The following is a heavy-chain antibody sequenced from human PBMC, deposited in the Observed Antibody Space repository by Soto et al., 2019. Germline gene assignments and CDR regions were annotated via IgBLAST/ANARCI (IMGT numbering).Heavy chain of an antibody. J-gene: IGHJ4*02. CDR3: ARDGTYGGSRDEYYFDY. D-gene: IGHD5-12*01. V-gene: IGHV1-69*13. CDR2: IIPIFGPA. Sequence: SVKVSCKSSGGTFSSHSINWVRQAPGQGLEWMGGIIPIFGPANFAKKFQGRVTITADESTTTAYMELSSLRSEDTAVYYCARDGTYGGSRDEYYFDYWGQGTLVTVSS. CDR1: GGTFSSHS.